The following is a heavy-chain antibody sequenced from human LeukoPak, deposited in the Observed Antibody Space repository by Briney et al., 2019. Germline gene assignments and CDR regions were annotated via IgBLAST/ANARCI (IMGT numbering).Heavy chain of an antibody. CDR3: AKKYGVTVYGSGLNYFDY. Sequence: QSGGSLRLSCAASEFTFSSYAMSWVRQAPGKSLEWVSGIGGSGSRTYYADSVKGRFTISRVSSKNTLYLQMNSLRAEDTAIYYCAKKYGVTVYGSGLNYFDYWGQGTLVTVSS. CDR2: IGGSGSRT. D-gene: IGHD6-19*01. J-gene: IGHJ4*02. V-gene: IGHV3-23*01. CDR1: EFTFSSYA.